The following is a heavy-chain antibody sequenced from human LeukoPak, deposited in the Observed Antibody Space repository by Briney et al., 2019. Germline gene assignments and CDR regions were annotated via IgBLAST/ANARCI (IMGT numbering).Heavy chain of an antibody. CDR3: VRDKDWGFDS. D-gene: IGHD7-27*01. Sequence: PGESLRLSCAASGFTFTSYTMNWVRQAPGKGLEWVSHIGTGTSTVGYADSIKGRFTISRDNAKNSVDLQMSSLRVDDSAVYYCVRDKDWGFDSGGQGTLVTVSS. CDR1: GFTFTSYT. V-gene: IGHV3-48*01. CDR2: IGTGTSTV. J-gene: IGHJ4*02.